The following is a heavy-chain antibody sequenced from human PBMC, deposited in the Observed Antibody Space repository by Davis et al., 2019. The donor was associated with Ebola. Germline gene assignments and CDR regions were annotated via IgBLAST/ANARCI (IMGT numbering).Heavy chain of an antibody. CDR3: AKDRAGRAVAPYYFDY. CDR2: IRYDGSNK. CDR1: RFTFSSYG. Sequence: PGGSLRLSCAASRFTFSSYGMHWVRQAPGKGLEWVAFIRYDGSNKYYADSVKGRFTISRDNSKNTLYLQMNSLRAEDTAVYYCAKDRAGRAVAPYYFDYWGQGTLVTVSS. D-gene: IGHD6-19*01. V-gene: IGHV3-30*02. J-gene: IGHJ4*02.